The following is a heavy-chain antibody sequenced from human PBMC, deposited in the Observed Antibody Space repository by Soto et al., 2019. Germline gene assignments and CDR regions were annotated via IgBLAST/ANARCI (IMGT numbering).Heavy chain of an antibody. CDR3: ATSGYDSGYFDY. CDR2: ISAYNGNT. V-gene: IGHV1-18*01. D-gene: IGHD5-12*01. CDR1: GYTFTSYG. J-gene: IGHJ4*02. Sequence: ASVKVSCKASGYTFTSYGISWVRQAPGQGLEWMGWISAYNGNTNYAQKLQGRVTITADESTSTAYMELSSLRSEDTAVYYCATSGYDSGYFDYWGQGTLVTVSS.